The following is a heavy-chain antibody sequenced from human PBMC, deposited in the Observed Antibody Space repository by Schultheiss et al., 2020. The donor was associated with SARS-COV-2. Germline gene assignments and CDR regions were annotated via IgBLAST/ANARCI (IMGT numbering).Heavy chain of an antibody. CDR2: ISSSGSTI. Sequence: GESLKISCAASGFTFSSYWMSWIRQAPGKGLEWVSYISSSGSTIYYADSVKGRFTISRDNAKNSLYLQMNSLRAEDTAVYYCARDSLSITMVRVYGMDVWGQGTTVTVSS. CDR3: ARDSLSITMVRVYGMDV. CDR1: GFTFSSYW. D-gene: IGHD3-10*01. J-gene: IGHJ6*02. V-gene: IGHV3-11*01.